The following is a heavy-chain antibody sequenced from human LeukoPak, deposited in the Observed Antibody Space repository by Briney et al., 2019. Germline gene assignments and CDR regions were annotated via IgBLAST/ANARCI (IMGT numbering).Heavy chain of an antibody. Sequence: PGGSLRLSCAASGFTFSSYSMNWVRQAPGKGLEWVSSISSSSSYIYYADSVEGRFTISRDNAKNSLYLQMNSLRAEDTAAYYCARDGATVGHGMDVWGQGTTVTVSS. J-gene: IGHJ6*02. CDR2: ISSSSSYI. CDR1: GFTFSSYS. V-gene: IGHV3-21*01. D-gene: IGHD4-23*01. CDR3: ARDGATVGHGMDV.